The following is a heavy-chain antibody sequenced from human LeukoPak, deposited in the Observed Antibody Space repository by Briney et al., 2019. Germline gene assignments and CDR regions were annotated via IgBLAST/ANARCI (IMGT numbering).Heavy chain of an antibody. Sequence: ASVKVSCKASGYTFTGYYMHWVRQAPGQGLEWVGWVNPNSGGTYYAQKFQGRVTMTRDTSISTAYMELRRLRSDDTAVHYCARDGHPYNWNDFDYWGQGTLVTVSS. CDR3: ARDGHPYNWNDFDY. D-gene: IGHD1-1*01. CDR2: VNPNSGGT. V-gene: IGHV1-2*02. CDR1: GYTFTGYY. J-gene: IGHJ4*02.